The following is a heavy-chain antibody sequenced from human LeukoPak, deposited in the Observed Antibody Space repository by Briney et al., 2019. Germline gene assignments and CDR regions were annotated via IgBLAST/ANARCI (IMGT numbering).Heavy chain of an antibody. J-gene: IGHJ4*02. CDR3: ARPFGSGSYYKNYFDY. D-gene: IGHD3-10*01. V-gene: IGHV1-18*01. CDR2: ISAYNGNT. CDR1: GYTLTSYG. Sequence: GASVKVSCKASGYTLTSYGISWVRQAPGQGLEWMGWISAYNGNTNYAQKLQGRVTMTTDTSTSTAYMELRSLRSDDTAVYYCARPFGSGSYYKNYFDYWGQGTLVTVSS.